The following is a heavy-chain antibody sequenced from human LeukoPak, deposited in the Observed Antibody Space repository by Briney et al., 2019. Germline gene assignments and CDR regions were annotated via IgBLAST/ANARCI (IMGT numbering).Heavy chain of an antibody. J-gene: IGHJ4*02. Sequence: GESLKISCKGSGYSFTSYRIGWVRQMPGKGLEWMGIIYPGDSDTRYSPSFQGQVTISADKSITTAYLQWSSLKASDTAMYYCARQITDQSSGYDSIDYWGQGTLVTVSS. CDR2: IYPGDSDT. V-gene: IGHV5-51*01. CDR1: GYSFTSYR. CDR3: ARQITDQSSGYDSIDY. D-gene: IGHD5-12*01.